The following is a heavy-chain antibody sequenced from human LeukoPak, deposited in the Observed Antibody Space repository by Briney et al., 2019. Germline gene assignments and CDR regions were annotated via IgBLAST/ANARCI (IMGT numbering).Heavy chain of an antibody. Sequence: PSETLSLTCAVYGGSFSGYYWSWIRQPPGKGLEWIGEINHSGSTNYNPSLKSRVTISVDTSKNQFSLKLSSVTAADTAVYYCARGLTYYYGSGSPYWGQGTLVIVSS. V-gene: IGHV4-34*01. D-gene: IGHD3-10*01. CDR1: GGSFSGYY. CDR2: INHSGST. CDR3: ARGLTYYYGSGSPY. J-gene: IGHJ4*02.